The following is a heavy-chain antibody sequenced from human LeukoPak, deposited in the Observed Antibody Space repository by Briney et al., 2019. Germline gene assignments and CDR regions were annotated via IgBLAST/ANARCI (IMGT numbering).Heavy chain of an antibody. CDR3: ARLRRWNGSYYFDY. V-gene: IGHV5-51*01. CDR1: GYTFTSYY. J-gene: IGHJ4*02. CDR2: IYPGDSDT. D-gene: IGHD1-1*01. Sequence: GASVKVSCKASGYTFTSYYMHWVRQAPGQGLEWMGIIYPGDSDTRYSPSFQGQVTISADKSISTAYLQWSSLKASDTAMYYCARLRRWNGSYYFDYWGQGTLVTVSS.